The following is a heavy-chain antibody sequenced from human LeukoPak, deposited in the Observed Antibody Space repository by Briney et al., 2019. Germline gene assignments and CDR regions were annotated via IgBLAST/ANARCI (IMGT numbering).Heavy chain of an antibody. CDR1: GFTFSAYA. Sequence: GGSLRLSCSASGFTFSAYAMYWVRQAPGKGLEYVSGISNNGGSSFYADSVKGRFTISRDNSKNTLYLQMSSLRAEDTAVYYCVKITSVTGGDCWGQGTRLTVSS. V-gene: IGHV3-64D*09. CDR2: ISNNGGSS. J-gene: IGHJ4*02. CDR3: VKITSVTGGDC. D-gene: IGHD1-1*01.